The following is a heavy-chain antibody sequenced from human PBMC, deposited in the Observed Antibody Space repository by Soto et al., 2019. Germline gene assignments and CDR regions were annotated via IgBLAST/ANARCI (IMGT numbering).Heavy chain of an antibody. CDR2: INPSGDNT. J-gene: IGHJ4*02. CDR3: ARALTDLDF. V-gene: IGHV1-46*01. Sequence: GASVKVSCKASGYTFTNHYIHWVRQAPGQGLEWMGTINPSGDNTNYAQKFQGRVTMTRDTSTSTAYMELTSLKSDDTAVYYCARALTDLDFWGQGTQVTVSS. D-gene: IGHD7-27*01. CDR1: GYTFTNHY.